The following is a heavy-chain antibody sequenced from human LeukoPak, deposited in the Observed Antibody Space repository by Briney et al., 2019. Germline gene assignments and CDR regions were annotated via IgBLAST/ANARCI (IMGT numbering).Heavy chain of an antibody. D-gene: IGHD6-13*01. J-gene: IGHJ4*02. CDR1: GFTVSSNY. CDR2: ISGSGGST. V-gene: IGHV3-23*01. CDR3: AKVGSTWFYYIDY. Sequence: GGSLRLSCAASGFTVSSNYMSWVRQAPGKGLEWVSAISGSGGSTYYADSVKGRFTISRDNSKNTLYLQMNSLRAEDTAVYYCAKVGSTWFYYIDYWGQGTLVTVSS.